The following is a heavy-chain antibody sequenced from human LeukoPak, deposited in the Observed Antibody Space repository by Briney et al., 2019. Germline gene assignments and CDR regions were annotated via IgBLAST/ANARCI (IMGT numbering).Heavy chain of an antibody. CDR1: GGSISSYY. D-gene: IGHD3-22*01. V-gene: IGHV4-59*01. CDR3: ARAGYDSSGSDSDAFDI. CDR2: IYYSGST. J-gene: IGHJ3*02. Sequence: ASETLSLTCTVSGGSISSYYWSWIRQPPGKGLEWIGYIYYSGSTNYNPSLKSRVTISVDTSKNQFSLKLSSVTAADTAVYYCARAGYDSSGSDSDAFDIWGQGTMVTVSS.